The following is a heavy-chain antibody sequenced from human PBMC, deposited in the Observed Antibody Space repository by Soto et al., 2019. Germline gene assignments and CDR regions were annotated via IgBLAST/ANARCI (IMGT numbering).Heavy chain of an antibody. CDR1: GGSISSYY. J-gene: IGHJ5*02. D-gene: IGHD2-2*01. CDR3: ARVKFGYCSSTSCPNNWFDP. CDR2: IYYSGST. Sequence: QVQLQESGPGLVKPSETLSLTCTVSGGSISSYYWSWIRQPPGKGLEWIGYIYYSGSTNYNPALQSRVTISVDTSKNQFSLKLSSVTAADTAVYYCARVKFGYCSSTSCPNNWFDPWGQGTLVTVSS. V-gene: IGHV4-59*01.